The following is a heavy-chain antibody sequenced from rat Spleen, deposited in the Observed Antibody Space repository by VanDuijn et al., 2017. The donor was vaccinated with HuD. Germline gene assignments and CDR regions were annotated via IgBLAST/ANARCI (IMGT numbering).Heavy chain of an antibody. CDR3: ARLEGITSDWFAY. V-gene: IGHV2-72*01. CDR2: MWSGGGT. CDR1: GFSLISNG. Sequence: QVQLKESGPGLVQPSQTLSLTCTVSGFSLISNGVSWVRQPPGKSLVWMGTMWSGGGTSYNSAVQSRLSISRDTSKSQVFLKVNSLQPEDTGTYYCARLEGITSDWFAYWGQGTLVTVSS. D-gene: IGHD1-4*01. J-gene: IGHJ3*01.